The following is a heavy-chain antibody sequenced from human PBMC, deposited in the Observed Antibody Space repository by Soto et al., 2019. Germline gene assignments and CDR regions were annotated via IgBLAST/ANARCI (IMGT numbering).Heavy chain of an antibody. CDR1: GGSISSSSYY. D-gene: IGHD6-19*01. CDR3: ARQVYSSGWTTSYYFDY. J-gene: IGHJ4*02. V-gene: IGHV4-39*01. Sequence: SETLSLTCTVSGGSISSSSYYWGWIRQPPGKGLEWIGSIYYSGSTYYNPSLKSRVTISVDTSKNQFSLKLSSVTAADTAVYYCARQVYSSGWTTSYYFDYRGQGTLVTVSS. CDR2: IYYSGST.